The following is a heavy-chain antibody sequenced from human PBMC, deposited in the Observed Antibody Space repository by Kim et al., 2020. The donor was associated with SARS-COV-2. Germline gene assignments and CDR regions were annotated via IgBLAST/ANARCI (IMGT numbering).Heavy chain of an antibody. J-gene: IGHJ1*01. V-gene: IGHV3-64D*06. CDR1: GFTFSDYA. CDR3: VRGGRGSIAARPAEHFQH. Sequence: GGSLRLSCSASGFTFSDYAIHWVRQAPGKGLEYVSANNNDGDSTYYADSVKGRFTISRDNSKNTVYLQMGSLRAEDTAVYYCVRGGRGSIAARPAEHFQHWGQGTLVTVSS. CDR2: NNNDGDST. D-gene: IGHD6-6*01.